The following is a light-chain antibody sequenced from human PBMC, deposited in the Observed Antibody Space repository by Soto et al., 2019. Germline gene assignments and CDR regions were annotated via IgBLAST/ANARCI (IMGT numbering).Light chain of an antibody. V-gene: IGLV1-47*01. CDR2: RNN. CDR1: RSNIGSNY. CDR3: AAWDDSLSGWV. J-gene: IGLJ3*02. Sequence: QSVLTQPPSASGTPGQRVTISCSGSRSNIGSNYVYWYQQLPGTAPKLLIYRNNQRPSGVPDRFSVSESGTSASLAISGLRSEDEADYYCAAWDDSLSGWVFGGGTKLTVL.